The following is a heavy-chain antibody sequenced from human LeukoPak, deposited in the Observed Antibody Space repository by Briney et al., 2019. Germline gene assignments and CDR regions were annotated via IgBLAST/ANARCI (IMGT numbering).Heavy chain of an antibody. CDR3: AMRYCTNGVCYSAFSYHCYYYGMDV. CDR1: GYTFTGYY. CDR2: INPNSGGT. V-gene: IGHV1-2*06. Sequence: ASVKVSCKASGYTFTGYYMHWVRQAPGQGLEWMGRINPNSGGTNYAQKFQGRVTITADESTSTAYMELSSLRSEDTAVYYCAMRYCTNGVCYSAFSYHCYYYGMDVWGQGTTVTVSS. J-gene: IGHJ6*02. D-gene: IGHD2-8*01.